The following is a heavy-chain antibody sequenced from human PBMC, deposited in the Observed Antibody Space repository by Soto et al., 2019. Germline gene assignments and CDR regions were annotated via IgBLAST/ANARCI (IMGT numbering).Heavy chain of an antibody. J-gene: IGHJ6*02. V-gene: IGHV3-23*01. CDR3: AKDQYYDFWSGYIVPDYYYGMDV. D-gene: IGHD3-3*01. CDR2: ISGSGGST. CDR1: GFTFSSYA. Sequence: PGGSLRLSCAASGFTFSSYAMSWVRQAPGKGLEWVSAISGSGGSTYYADSVKGRFTISRDNSKNTLYLQMNSLRAEDTAVYYCAKDQYYDFWSGYIVPDYYYGMDVWGQGTTVTVSS.